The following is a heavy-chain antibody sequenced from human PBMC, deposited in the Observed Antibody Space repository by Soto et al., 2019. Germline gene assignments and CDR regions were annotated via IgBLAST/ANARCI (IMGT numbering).Heavy chain of an antibody. D-gene: IGHD7-27*01. CDR1: GFSFRNYG. CDR2: IWYDGSDT. Sequence: QVQLVESGGGVVQPGRSLRLSCAASGFSFRNYGMHWVRQAPGKGLEWVAVIWYDGSDTYYADSVKGRFTISRDNSKKTLSLQMNSLRAEDTDMYYCVKDWGREYLDYWGQGTLVTVSS. J-gene: IGHJ4*02. V-gene: IGHV3-33*06. CDR3: VKDWGREYLDY.